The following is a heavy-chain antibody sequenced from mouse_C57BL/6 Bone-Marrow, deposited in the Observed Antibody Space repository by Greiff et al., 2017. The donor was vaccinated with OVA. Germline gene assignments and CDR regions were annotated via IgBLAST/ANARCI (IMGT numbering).Heavy chain of an antibody. J-gene: IGHJ3*01. CDR2: IDPETGGT. V-gene: IGHV1-15*01. D-gene: IGHD2-4*01. Sequence: QVQLQQSGAELVRPGASVTLSCKASGYTFTDYEMHWVKQTPVHGLEWIGAIDPETGGTAYNQKFKGKAILTADKSSSTAYMELRSLTSEDSAVYYCAREGNDYDEGAWFAYWGQGTLVTVSA. CDR1: GYTFTDYE. CDR3: AREGNDYDEGAWFAY.